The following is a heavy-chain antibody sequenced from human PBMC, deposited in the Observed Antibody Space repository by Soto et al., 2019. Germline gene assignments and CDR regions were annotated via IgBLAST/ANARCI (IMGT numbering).Heavy chain of an antibody. CDR1: GLTFSSYG. CDR3: ARDHGSGMDC. Sequence: QVQLVEYGGGVVQPGRSLRLSCAASGLTFSSYGMHWFSQAPGKGLEWVALLWHDASNKYYGDSVKGRFTSAKDNSKNTLDLQMSSLRAEDTAVYYCARDHGSGMDCWGQGTLVTVSS. J-gene: IGHJ4*02. CDR2: LWHDASNK. D-gene: IGHD3-10*01. V-gene: IGHV3-33*01.